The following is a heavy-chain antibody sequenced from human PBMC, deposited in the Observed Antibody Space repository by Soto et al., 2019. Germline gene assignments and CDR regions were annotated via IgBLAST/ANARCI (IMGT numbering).Heavy chain of an antibody. D-gene: IGHD3-9*01. Sequence: EVQLVESGGGLVQPGRSLRLSCAASGFTFDDYAMHWVRQAPGKGLEWVSGISWNSGSIGYADSVKGRFTISRDNAKNSLYLQMNSLRAEDTAVYYCARDLYYDILTGDPYYYYYYGMDVWGQGTTVTVSS. J-gene: IGHJ6*02. CDR3: ARDLYYDILTGDPYYYYYYGMDV. CDR1: GFTFDDYA. CDR2: ISWNSGSI. V-gene: IGHV3-9*01.